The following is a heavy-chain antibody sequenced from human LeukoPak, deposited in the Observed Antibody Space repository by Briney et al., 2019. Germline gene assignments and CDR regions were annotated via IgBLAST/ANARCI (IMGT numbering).Heavy chain of an antibody. CDR3: AREGHTSGYCGDFDV. V-gene: IGHV3-30-3*01. CDR1: GFTLSGYF. J-gene: IGHJ3*01. D-gene: IGHD5-18*01. CDR2: MSYDGFSK. Sequence: GGSLRLSCAASGFTLSGYFMSWVRQAPGKGLEWVSAMSYDGFSKYYADSTKGRFTISRDEFKATVFLQMKSLRPEDTAVYYCAREGHTSGYCGDFDVWGQGTTVVVSS.